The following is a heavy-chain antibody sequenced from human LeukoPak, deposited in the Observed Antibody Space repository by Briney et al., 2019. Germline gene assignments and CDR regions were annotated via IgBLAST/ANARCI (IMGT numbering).Heavy chain of an antibody. V-gene: IGHV4-30-2*01. J-gene: IGHJ5*02. Sequence: PSQTLSLTCAVSGGSISSGGYSWSWLRQPPGQGLEWIVYIYHSGSTYYNPSLKSRVTISVDRSKNQFSLKLSSVTAADTAVYYCARTTTVTTGYWFDPWGQGTLVTVSS. CDR1: GGSISSGGYS. D-gene: IGHD4-17*01. CDR3: ARTTTVTTGYWFDP. CDR2: IYHSGST.